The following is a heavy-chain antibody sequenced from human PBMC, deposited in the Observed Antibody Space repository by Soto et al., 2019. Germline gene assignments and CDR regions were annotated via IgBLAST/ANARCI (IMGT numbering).Heavy chain of an antibody. D-gene: IGHD2-15*01. CDR2: INPISGGT. CDR1: GYTFTGHH. CDR3: AKDGRNCSGGSCPQGN. V-gene: IGHV1-2*02. Sequence: GASVKVSCKTSGYTFTGHHIHWVRQAPGQGLEWMGWINPISGGTKYREKFQGRVSITRDKSSSTAYMELSSLTSDDSAVYYCAKDGRNCSGGSCPQGNWGQGTLVTVSS. J-gene: IGHJ4*02.